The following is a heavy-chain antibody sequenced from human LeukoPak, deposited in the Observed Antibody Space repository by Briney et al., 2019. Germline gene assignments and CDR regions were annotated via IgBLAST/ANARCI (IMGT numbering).Heavy chain of an antibody. V-gene: IGHV3-30*02. D-gene: IGHD6-19*01. CDR2: IRFDGSNK. CDR1: GFTFSTSG. CDR3: AIHRGYTSSFDY. J-gene: IGHJ4*02. Sequence: GGSLRLSCAASGFTFSTSGMHWVRQAPGKGLEWVAFIRFDGSNKYYADSVKGRFTISRDNSKNALCLQMNSLRAEDTAVYYCAIHRGYTSSFDYWGQGTLVTVSS.